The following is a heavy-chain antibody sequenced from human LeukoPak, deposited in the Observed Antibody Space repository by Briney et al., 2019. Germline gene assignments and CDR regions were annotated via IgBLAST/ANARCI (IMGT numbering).Heavy chain of an antibody. Sequence: GSSVKVSCKASGGTFISYAISWVRQAPGQGLEWVGRIIPTFGTANYAQKFQGRVTITTDESTSKAYMELSSLRSEDTAVYYCSRSEFQLLFSFDYWGQGTLVTVSS. CDR2: IIPTFGTA. J-gene: IGHJ4*02. CDR3: SRSEFQLLFSFDY. D-gene: IGHD2-21*02. V-gene: IGHV1-69*05. CDR1: GGTFISYA.